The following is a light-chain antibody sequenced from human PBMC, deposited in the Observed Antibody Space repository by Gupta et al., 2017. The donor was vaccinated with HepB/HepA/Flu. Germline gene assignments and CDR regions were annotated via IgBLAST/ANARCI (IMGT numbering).Light chain of an antibody. CDR2: QAS. CDR3: QHEKSAFST. CDR1: QNIDTW. V-gene: IGKV1-5*03. Sequence: DIQMTQSPSTLSASVGDRVTITCRASQNIDTWLVWHQQKPGKAPKSLIQQASCLRSGVPSRFSGSGSGTEFTLTISSLQPDDFATYYCQHEKSAFSTFGQGTKVEIK. J-gene: IGKJ1*01.